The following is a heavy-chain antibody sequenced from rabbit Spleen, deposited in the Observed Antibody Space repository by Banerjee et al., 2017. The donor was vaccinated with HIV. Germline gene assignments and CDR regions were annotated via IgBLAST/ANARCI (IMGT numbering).Heavy chain of an antibody. J-gene: IGHJ4*01. Sequence: QEQLEESRGDLVKPEGSLTLTCTASGFSFSNSYYMCWVRQAPGKGLEWIACIYNGDGSTYYASWVNGRFSISRSTSLNTVTLQMTSLTAADTATYFCARDGAGGSYFALWGPGTLVTVS. CDR3: ARDGAGGSYFAL. CDR1: GFSFSNSYY. CDR2: IYNGDGST. D-gene: IGHD8-1*01. V-gene: IGHV1S47*01.